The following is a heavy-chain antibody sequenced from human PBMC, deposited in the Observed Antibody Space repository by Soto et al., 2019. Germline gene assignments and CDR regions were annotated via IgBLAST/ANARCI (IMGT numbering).Heavy chain of an antibody. CDR3: ARGLGSLSSRADV. Sequence: PSETLSLTCTVSGGSISSYYWSWIRQPPGKGLEWIAFLYYTGTTSYNPSLMSRVTISVDTSKTQFSLKLNSVTAADTAVYYCARGLGSLSSRADVWGKGTTVTVSS. CDR2: LYYTGTT. J-gene: IGHJ6*04. V-gene: IGHV4-59*01. D-gene: IGHD6-6*01. CDR1: GGSISSYY.